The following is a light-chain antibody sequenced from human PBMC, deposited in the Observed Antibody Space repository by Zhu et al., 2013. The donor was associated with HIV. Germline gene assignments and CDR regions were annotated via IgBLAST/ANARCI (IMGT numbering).Light chain of an antibody. V-gene: IGKV3-20*01. J-gene: IGKJ1*01. CDR2: GVS. CDR3: HQYGGSSET. CDR1: QSVSRSY. Sequence: EIVLTQSPGTLSLSPGERATLSCRASQSVSRSYLAWYQQKPNQAPRLLIFGVSNRATGIPDRFSGSGSDTDFTLTISRLEPEDFAVYYCHQYGGSSETFGQGTKVEIK.